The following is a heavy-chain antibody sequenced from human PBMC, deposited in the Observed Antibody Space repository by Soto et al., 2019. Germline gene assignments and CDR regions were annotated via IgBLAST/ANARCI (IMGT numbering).Heavy chain of an antibody. Sequence: GGSLRLSCAASGFTFSSYAMSWVRQAPGKGLEWVSAISGSGGSTYYADSVKGRFTISRDNSKNTLYLQMNSLRAEDTAVYYCAKAPPLYCSGGSCYSYYYYYMDVWGKGTTVTVSS. J-gene: IGHJ6*03. D-gene: IGHD2-15*01. CDR1: GFTFSSYA. CDR3: AKAPPLYCSGGSCYSYYYYYMDV. CDR2: ISGSGGST. V-gene: IGHV3-23*01.